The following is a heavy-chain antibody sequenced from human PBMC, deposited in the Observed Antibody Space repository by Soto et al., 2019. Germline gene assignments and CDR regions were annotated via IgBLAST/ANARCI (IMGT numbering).Heavy chain of an antibody. J-gene: IGHJ6*01. CDR2: MYSEGET. Sequence: EVQVVESGGGLIQPGGSLRLSCAASGFRISDAYMTWVRQAPGKGLEWVSVMYSEGETYYADSVKGRFSVTRDNSKNTMYLQMNSLSAEDTAVYYCSRDAPFDVWGQGTTVVVSS. V-gene: IGHV3-53*01. CDR1: GFRISDAY. CDR3: SRDAPFDV.